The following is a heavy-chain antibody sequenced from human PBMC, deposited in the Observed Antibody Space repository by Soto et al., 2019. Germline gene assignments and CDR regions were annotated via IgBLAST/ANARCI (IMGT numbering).Heavy chain of an antibody. Sequence: GGPQRLCCAASGFTFGGHAMSWVRQAPGKGLEWVSAXXGXXGXTXXXDXXXGRFTISRDNSKNTLYLQMNSLRAEDTAVYYCAKPIYDHLDYYFDYWGQGTLVTASS. CDR2: XXGXXGXT. V-gene: IGHV3-23*01. CDR1: GFTFGGHA. D-gene: IGHD3-3*01. J-gene: IGHJ4*02. CDR3: AKPIYDHLDYYFDY.